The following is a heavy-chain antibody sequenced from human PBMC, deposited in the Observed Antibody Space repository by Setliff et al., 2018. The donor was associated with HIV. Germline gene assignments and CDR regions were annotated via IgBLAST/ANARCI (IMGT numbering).Heavy chain of an antibody. Sequence: SETLSLTCTVSGAPISTDEYYWTWIRQSPGKGLQWIGAVTHRGTAIYNPSLRSRVTLSVDTSKNQFSLKLTSVTAADAAVYYCARGFKPGTTAYYYYYYMDVWATGTTVTVSS. D-gene: IGHD1-26*01. V-gene: IGHV4-39*07. CDR3: ARGFKPGTTAYYYYYYMDV. J-gene: IGHJ6*03. CDR1: GAPISTDEYY. CDR2: VTHRGTA.